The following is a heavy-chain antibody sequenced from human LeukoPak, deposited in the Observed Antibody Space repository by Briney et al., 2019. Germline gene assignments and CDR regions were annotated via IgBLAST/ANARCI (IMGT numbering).Heavy chain of an antibody. V-gene: IGHV1-46*01. J-gene: IGHJ6*03. CDR2: INPSGGST. D-gene: IGHD3-10*01. Sequence: GASVKVSCKASGYTFTSYYMHWVRQAPGQGLEWMGIINPSGGSTSYAQKFQGRVTMTRDMSTSTVYMELSSLRSDDTAVYYCARSGGSGSYSYYYYYVDVWGKGTTVTISS. CDR3: ARSGGSGSYSYYYYYVDV. CDR1: GYTFTSYY.